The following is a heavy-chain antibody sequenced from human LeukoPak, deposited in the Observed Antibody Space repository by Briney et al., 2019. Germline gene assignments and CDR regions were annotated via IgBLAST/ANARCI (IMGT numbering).Heavy chain of an antibody. CDR2: IIPIFGTA. J-gene: IGHJ6*03. CDR3: ARSNILGLRSMPGEEYYYYMDV. CDR1: GGTFSSYA. V-gene: IGHV1-69*05. Sequence: SVKVSCKASGGTFSSYAISWVRQAPGQGLEWMGGIIPIFGTANYAQKFQGRVTITTDESTSTAYMELSSLRSVDTAVYYCARSNILGLRSMPGEEYYYYMDVWGKGTTVTVSS. D-gene: IGHD3-16*01.